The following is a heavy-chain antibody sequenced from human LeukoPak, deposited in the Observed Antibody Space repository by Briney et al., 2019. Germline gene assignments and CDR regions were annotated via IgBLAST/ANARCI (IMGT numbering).Heavy chain of an antibody. J-gene: IGHJ5*02. Sequence: SVKVSCKASGGTFSSYAISWVRQAPGQGLEWMGGIIPIFGTANYAQKFQGRVTITTDESTSTAYMELSSLRSEDTAVYYCARQPSGYYYDSSGYYDNWFDPWGQGTLVTVSS. V-gene: IGHV1-69*05. CDR1: GGTFSSYA. CDR2: IIPIFGTA. CDR3: ARQPSGYYYDSSGYYDNWFDP. D-gene: IGHD3-22*01.